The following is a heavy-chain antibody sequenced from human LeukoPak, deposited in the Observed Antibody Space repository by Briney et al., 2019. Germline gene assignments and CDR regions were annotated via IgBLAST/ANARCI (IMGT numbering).Heavy chain of an antibody. V-gene: IGHV4-34*01. CDR1: GGSFSGYY. CDR2: INHSGST. Sequence: PSETLSLTCAVYGGSFSGYYWSWIRQPPGKGLEWIGEINHSGSTNYNPSLKSRVTISVDTSKNQFSLKLSSVTAADTAVYYCARLALPPPLLAAAGTSFDYWGQGTLVTVSS. CDR3: ARLALPPPLLAAAGTSFDY. D-gene: IGHD6-13*01. J-gene: IGHJ4*02.